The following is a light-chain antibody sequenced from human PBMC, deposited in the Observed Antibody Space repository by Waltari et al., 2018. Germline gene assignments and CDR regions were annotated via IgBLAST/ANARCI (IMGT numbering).Light chain of an antibody. Sequence: DIQMTQFPSTLSASVGDRLTITCRASQSINSWLAWYQQKPGKAPKLLIYKASSLESGVPSRFSGSGSGTEFTLTISSLQPDDFATYYCMQALQTPYTFGQGTKLEIK. J-gene: IGKJ2*01. CDR2: KAS. CDR1: QSINSW. CDR3: MQALQTPYT. V-gene: IGKV1-5*03.